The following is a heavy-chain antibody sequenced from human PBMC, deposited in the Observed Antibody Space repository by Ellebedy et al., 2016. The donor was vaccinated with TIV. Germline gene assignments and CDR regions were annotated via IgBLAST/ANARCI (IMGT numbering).Heavy chain of an antibody. J-gene: IGHJ1*01. CDR2: IWYDGSNK. V-gene: IGHV3-33*08. D-gene: IGHD2-15*01. CDR3: ARDNGGSCFELSAEYFQH. CDR1: GFTFTSYG. Sequence: GESLKISXAASGFTFTSYGMHWVRQAPGKGLEWVAVIWYDGSNKYYADSVKGRFTISRDNSKNTLYLQMNSLRAEDTAVYYCARDNGGSCFELSAEYFQHWGQGTLVTVSS.